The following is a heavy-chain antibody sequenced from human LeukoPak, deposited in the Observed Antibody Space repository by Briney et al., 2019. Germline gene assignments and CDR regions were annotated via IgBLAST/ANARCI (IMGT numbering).Heavy chain of an antibody. CDR2: ISAYNGNT. V-gene: IGHV1-18*01. CDR1: GYTFTNYG. Sequence: ASVKVSCKASGYTFTNYGISWVRQAPGQGLEWMGWISAYNGNTNYAQKLQGRVTMTTDTSTSTAYMELRSLRSDDTAVYYCARDLVLLWFGVLGYWGQGTLVTVSS. J-gene: IGHJ4*02. CDR3: ARDLVLLWFGVLGY. D-gene: IGHD3-10*01.